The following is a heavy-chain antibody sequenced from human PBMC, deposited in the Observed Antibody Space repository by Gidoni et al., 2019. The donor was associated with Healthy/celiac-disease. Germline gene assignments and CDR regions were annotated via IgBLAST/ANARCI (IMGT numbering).Heavy chain of an antibody. J-gene: IGHJ1*01. CDR3: ARGHYSYVQH. V-gene: IGHV4-34*01. CDR2: INHSGST. Sequence: QVQLQQWGAGLLKPSETLSLTCAVYGGSFSGYYWSWIRQPPGKGLEWIGEINHSGSTNYNPSLKSRVTISVDTSKNQFSLKLSSVTAADTAVYYCARGHYSYVQHWGQGTLVTVSS. D-gene: IGHD2-21*01. CDR1: GGSFSGYY.